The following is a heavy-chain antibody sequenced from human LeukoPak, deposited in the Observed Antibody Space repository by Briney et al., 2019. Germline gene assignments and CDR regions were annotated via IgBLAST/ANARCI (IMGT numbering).Heavy chain of an antibody. Sequence: PSETLSLTCTISGGSISSYYWSWIRQPPGKGLEWIGYIYYSGSTSYNPSLKSRVTILVDTSKNQFSLKLRSVTAAHTAVYYCARQERDVSLDHAFDIWGQGTMVTVSS. V-gene: IGHV4-59*08. D-gene: IGHD5-24*01. CDR3: ARQERDVSLDHAFDI. CDR1: GGSISSYY. CDR2: IYYSGST. J-gene: IGHJ3*02.